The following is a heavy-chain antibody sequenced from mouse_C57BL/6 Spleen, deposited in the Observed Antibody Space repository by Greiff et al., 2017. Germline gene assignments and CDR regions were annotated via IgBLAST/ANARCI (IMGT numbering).Heavy chain of an antibody. CDR2: IDPANGNT. J-gene: IGHJ2*01. Sequence: VQLKESVAELVRPGASVKLSCTASGFNIKNTYMHWVKQRPEQGLEWIGRIDPANGNTKYAPKFQGKATITADTSSNTAYLQLSSLTSEDTAIYYCALGDYRNSFLDYWGQGTTLTVSS. D-gene: IGHD2-5*01. V-gene: IGHV14-3*01. CDR1: GFNIKNTY. CDR3: ALGDYRNSFLDY.